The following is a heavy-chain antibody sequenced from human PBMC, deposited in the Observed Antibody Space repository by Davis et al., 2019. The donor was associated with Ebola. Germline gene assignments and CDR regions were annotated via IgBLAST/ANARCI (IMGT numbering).Heavy chain of an antibody. D-gene: IGHD6-19*01. CDR3: AHNLHIAVEGALWAFDI. Sequence: GGSLRLSCAASGFTFSDYYMSWIRQAPGKGREWVSYISSSGSTIYYADSVKGRFTISRDNAKNSLYLQMNSLRAEDTAVYYCAHNLHIAVEGALWAFDIWGQGTMVTVSS. CDR2: ISSSGSTI. CDR1: GFTFSDYY. V-gene: IGHV3-11*01. J-gene: IGHJ3*02.